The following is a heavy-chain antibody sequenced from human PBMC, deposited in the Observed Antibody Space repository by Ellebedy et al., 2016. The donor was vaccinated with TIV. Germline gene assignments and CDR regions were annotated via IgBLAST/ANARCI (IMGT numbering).Heavy chain of an antibody. CDR3: ARGRPAVVGALNYGLDV. CDR2: IVHTGAT. Sequence: MPGGSLRLSCAVSGGSLSGYYWSWIRQPPGKGLEWIGEIVHTGATNYNPSLKSRASISQDTSKSQFSLQLSSVAAADTAVYYCARGRPAVVGALNYGLDVWGQGTTVTVSS. V-gene: IGHV4-34*01. CDR1: GGSLSGYY. J-gene: IGHJ6*02. D-gene: IGHD6-19*01.